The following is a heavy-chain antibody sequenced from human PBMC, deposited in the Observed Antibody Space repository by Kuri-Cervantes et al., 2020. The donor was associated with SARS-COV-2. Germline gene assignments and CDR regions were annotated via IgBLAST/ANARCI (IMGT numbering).Heavy chain of an antibody. D-gene: IGHD2-2*01. J-gene: IGHJ4*02. CDR3: ARRHCSSTSCYLDY. CDR2: IDPSDSYT. V-gene: IGHV5-10-1*01. Sequence: KVSCKGSGYSFTSYWISWVRQMPGKGLEWMGRIDPSDSYTNYSPSFQGHVTISADKSISTAYLQWSSLKASDTAMYYCARRHCSSTSCYLDYWGQGTLVTVSS. CDR1: GYSFTSYW.